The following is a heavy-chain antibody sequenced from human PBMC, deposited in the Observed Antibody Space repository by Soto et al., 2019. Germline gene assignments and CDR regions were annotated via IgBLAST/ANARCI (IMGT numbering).Heavy chain of an antibody. CDR1: GCSINSGEYA. CDR3: ARGINYYDSSGDSWFDP. D-gene: IGHD3-22*01. CDR2: IYHTGTT. V-gene: IGHV4-30-2*01. Sequence: PSEALSLTCTVSGCSINSGEYAWTWMRQPPGKGLEGIGYIYHTGTTYYNMSLKSRVTISVDRSKNQFSLKLSSVTAADTAVYYCARGINYYDSSGDSWFDPWGQGTLVTVS. J-gene: IGHJ5*02.